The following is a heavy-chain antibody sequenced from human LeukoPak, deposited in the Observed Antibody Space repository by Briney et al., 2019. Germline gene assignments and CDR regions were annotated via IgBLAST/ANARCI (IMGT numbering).Heavy chain of an antibody. D-gene: IGHD6-13*01. CDR3: ARVLFPNSSSWRNWYDP. CDR1: GGSISSSNW. CDR2: IYHSGST. Sequence: NPSETLSLTCAVSGGSISSSNWWSWIRQPPGKGLEWIGEIYHSGSTNYNPSLKSRVTISVDKSKTQFSLKLSSVTAADTAVYYCARVLFPNSSSWRNWYDPWGQGTLVTVSS. J-gene: IGHJ5*02. V-gene: IGHV4-4*02.